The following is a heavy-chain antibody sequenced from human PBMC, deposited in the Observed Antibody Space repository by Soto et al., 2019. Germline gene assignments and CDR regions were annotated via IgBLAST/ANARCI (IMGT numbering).Heavy chain of an antibody. CDR3: ARGQEGIAATH. V-gene: IGHV4-34*01. Sequence: QVQLQQWGAGLLKPSETLSLTCAVNGGSLTGYYWSWIRQPPGKGLEWIGEIKDGGSTNYSPSLRGRATISPDTSNNQCSLKLNSVTAADTAVYYCARGQEGIAATHWDQGALVTVSS. CDR2: IKDGGST. D-gene: IGHD5-12*01. J-gene: IGHJ4*02. CDR1: GGSLTGYY.